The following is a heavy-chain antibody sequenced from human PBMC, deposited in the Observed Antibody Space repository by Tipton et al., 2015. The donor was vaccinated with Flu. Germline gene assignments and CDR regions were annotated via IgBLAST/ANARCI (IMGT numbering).Heavy chain of an antibody. CDR1: GDSISSGYY. D-gene: IGHD4-11*01. J-gene: IGHJ5*02. CDR3: ARRDYSNYVSDPKNWFDP. Sequence: TLSLTCAVSGDSISSGYYWGWIRQPPGRGLEWLGNINHSGNTYHHPSLKSRISMSVDTSKKHFTLKLSSVTAADTAVYFCARRDYSNYVSDPKNWFDPWSPGTLVTVSS. CDR2: INHSGNT. V-gene: IGHV4-38-2*01.